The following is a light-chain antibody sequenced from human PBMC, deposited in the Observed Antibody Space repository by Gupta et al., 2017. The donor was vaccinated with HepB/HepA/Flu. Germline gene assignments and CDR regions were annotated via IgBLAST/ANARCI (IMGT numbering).Light chain of an antibody. Sequence: IQMTQSPSSLSASVGDRVTITCRASQSISSYLNWYQQKPGKAPKLLIYAASSLQSGVPSRFSGSGSGTDFTLTISILQPEDFATYYCQQCDSTPYTFGQGTKLEIK. CDR1: QSISSY. V-gene: IGKV1-39*01. J-gene: IGKJ2*01. CDR3: QQCDSTPYT. CDR2: AAS.